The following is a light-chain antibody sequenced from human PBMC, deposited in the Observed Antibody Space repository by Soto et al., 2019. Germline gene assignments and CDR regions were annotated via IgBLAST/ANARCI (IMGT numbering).Light chain of an antibody. V-gene: IGKV1-5*01. J-gene: IGKJ2*01. CDR1: QSISSW. CDR2: DAF. Sequence: DIQMTQSPSTLSASVGDRVTITCRASQSISSWLAWYQQKPGKAPKLLIYDAFSLESGVPSRFSGSGSGTEFTLTISSLQPDDFATYYCQQYNSYSPYTFGQGTKVEIK. CDR3: QQYNSYSPYT.